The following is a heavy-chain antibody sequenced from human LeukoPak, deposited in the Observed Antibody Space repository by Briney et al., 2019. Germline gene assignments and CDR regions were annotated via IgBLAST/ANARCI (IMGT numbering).Heavy chain of an antibody. Sequence: GGSLRLSCAASGFTFTTYTMNWVRQAPGKGLEWVSSISSSSSYIYYADSVKGRFTISRDNAKNSLYLQMNSLRAEDTAVYYCARIYSSSSSRGAFDIWGQGTMVTVSS. CDR3: ARIYSSSSSRGAFDI. CDR1: GFTFTTYT. CDR2: ISSSSSYI. D-gene: IGHD6-6*01. J-gene: IGHJ3*02. V-gene: IGHV3-21*01.